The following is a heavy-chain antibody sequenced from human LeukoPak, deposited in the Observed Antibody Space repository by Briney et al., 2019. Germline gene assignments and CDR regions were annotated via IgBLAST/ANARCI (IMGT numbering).Heavy chain of an antibody. V-gene: IGHV3-74*01. CDR2: INSDGSST. Sequence: GGSLRLSCAASGFTFSSYWMHWVRQAPGKGLVWVSRINSDGSSTSYADSVKGRFTISRDNAKNTLYLQMNSLRAEDTAVYYCAKDRYYGEIFDYWGQGTPVTVSS. CDR3: AKDRYYGEIFDY. D-gene: IGHD4-17*01. J-gene: IGHJ4*02. CDR1: GFTFSSYW.